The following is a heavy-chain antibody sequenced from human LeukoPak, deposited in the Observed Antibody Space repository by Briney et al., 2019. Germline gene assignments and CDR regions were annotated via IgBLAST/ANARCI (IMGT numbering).Heavy chain of an antibody. V-gene: IGHV4-34*01. J-gene: IGHJ4*02. Sequence: SETLSLTCAVYGGSFSGYYWSWIRQPPGKGLEWIGEINHSGSTNYNPSLKSRVTISVDTSKNQFSLKLSSVTAADTAVYYCARQAYDSSGYWVDYWGQGTLVTVS. CDR1: GGSFSGYY. CDR2: INHSGST. CDR3: ARQAYDSSGYWVDY. D-gene: IGHD3-22*01.